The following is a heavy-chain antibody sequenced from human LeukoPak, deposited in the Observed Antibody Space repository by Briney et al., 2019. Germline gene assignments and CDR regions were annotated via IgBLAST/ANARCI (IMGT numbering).Heavy chain of an antibody. CDR3: ARDPTRYLRYGYFDY. V-gene: IGHV3-30-3*01. Sequence: PGRPLRLSCAASGFTFSSYAMHWVRQAPGQGLEWVAVISYDGSNKYYADSVKGRFTISRDNSKNTLYLQMNSLRAEDTSVYYCARDPTRYLRYGYFDYWGQGTLVTVSS. CDR2: ISYDGSNK. CDR1: GFTFSSYA. D-gene: IGHD4-17*01. J-gene: IGHJ4*02.